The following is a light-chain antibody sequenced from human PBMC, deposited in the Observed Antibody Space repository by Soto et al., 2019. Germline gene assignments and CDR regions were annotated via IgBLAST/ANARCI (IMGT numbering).Light chain of an antibody. CDR2: DAS. CDR1: QSVDTY. J-gene: IGKJ1*01. CDR3: QQRSNWPWT. Sequence: EIVWTQYPARLSLSPGERSTLSCMASQSVDTYLAWYQQKPGQAPRLLIYDASNRATGATARISGSGSGTDFTLTISSLEPEDFAVYYCQQRSNWPWTFGQGTKVDIK. V-gene: IGKV3-11*01.